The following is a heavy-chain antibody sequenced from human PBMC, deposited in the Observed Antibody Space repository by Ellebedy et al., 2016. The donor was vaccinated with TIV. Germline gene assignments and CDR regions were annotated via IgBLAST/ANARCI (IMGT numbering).Heavy chain of an antibody. J-gene: IGHJ6*02. Sequence: GGSLRLXXAASGFTFSSYAMHWVRQAPGKGLEWVAVISYDGSNKYYADSVKGRFTISRDNSKNTLYLQMNSLRAEDTAVYYCARDVDLRPMGGMDVWGQGTTVTVSS. D-gene: IGHD6-6*01. CDR3: ARDVDLRPMGGMDV. V-gene: IGHV3-30-3*01. CDR1: GFTFSSYA. CDR2: ISYDGSNK.